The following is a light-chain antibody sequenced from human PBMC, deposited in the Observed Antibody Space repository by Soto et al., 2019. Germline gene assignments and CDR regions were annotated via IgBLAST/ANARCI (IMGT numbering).Light chain of an antibody. J-gene: IGLJ1*01. Sequence: QSALTQPPSASGSPGQSVTISCAGTSSDVGGFQYVSWYQQHPGKAPKVMIYEVSQRPSGVPDRFSGSKSGNTASLTVSGLQAEDEADYYCSSYTDTNTFVFGTGTKGTVL. CDR3: SSYTDTNTFV. CDR2: EVS. V-gene: IGLV2-8*01. CDR1: SSDVGGFQY.